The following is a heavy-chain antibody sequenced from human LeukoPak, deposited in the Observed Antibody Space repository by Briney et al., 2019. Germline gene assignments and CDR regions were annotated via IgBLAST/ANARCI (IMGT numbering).Heavy chain of an antibody. J-gene: IGHJ4*02. D-gene: IGHD4-17*01. Sequence: PSETLSLTCTVSGGSISSSSNYWGWIRQPPGKGLEWIGNIYYSGSTYYNPSLKSRVTISVDTSENQFSLKLSSVTAADTAVYYCARHGPVTIHAIDYWGQGTLVTVSS. CDR2: IYYSGST. CDR3: ARHGPVTIHAIDY. V-gene: IGHV4-39*01. CDR1: GGSISSSSNY.